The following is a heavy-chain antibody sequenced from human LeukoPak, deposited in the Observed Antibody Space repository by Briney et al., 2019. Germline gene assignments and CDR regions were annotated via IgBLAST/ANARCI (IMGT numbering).Heavy chain of an antibody. D-gene: IGHD6-6*01. CDR1: GGSISSGDYY. V-gene: IGHV4-30-4*08. CDR3: ARGWLIAARPGNWFDP. Sequence: SETLSLTCTVSGGSISSGDYYWSWIRQPPGKGLEWIGYIYYSGSTYYNPSLKSRVTISVDTSKNQFSLKLSSVTAADTAVYYCARGWLIAARPGNWFDPWGQGTLVTVSS. CDR2: IYYSGST. J-gene: IGHJ5*02.